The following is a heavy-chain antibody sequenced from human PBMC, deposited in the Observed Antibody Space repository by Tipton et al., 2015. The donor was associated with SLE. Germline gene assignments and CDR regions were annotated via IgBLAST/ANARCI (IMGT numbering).Heavy chain of an antibody. J-gene: IGHJ4*02. CDR2: IKQDGSEK. V-gene: IGHV3-7*01. CDR1: GFTFSSYW. D-gene: IGHD6-13*01. Sequence: GSLRLSCAASGFTFSSYWMSWVRQAPGKGLEWVANIKQDGSEKYYVDSVKGRFTISRDNAKNSLYLQMNSLRAEDTAVYYCARVEAAAGTGNFDYWGQGTLVTVSS. CDR3: ARVEAAAGTGNFDY.